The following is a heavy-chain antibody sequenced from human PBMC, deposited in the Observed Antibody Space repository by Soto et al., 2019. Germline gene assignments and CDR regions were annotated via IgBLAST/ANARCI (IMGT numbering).Heavy chain of an antibody. CDR3: ARATCSSTSCYAWLVWFDP. Sequence: QVQLQESGPGLVKPSETLSLTCTVSGDSISSYYWSWIRQPPGKGLEWIGYIYYSGSTKYNPYLKSRVTLAVDTSKNQFSLKLSSVTAADTSVYYCARATCSSTSCYAWLVWFDPWGQGTLVTVSS. CDR2: IYYSGST. CDR1: GDSISSYY. V-gene: IGHV4-59*01. D-gene: IGHD2-2*01. J-gene: IGHJ5*02.